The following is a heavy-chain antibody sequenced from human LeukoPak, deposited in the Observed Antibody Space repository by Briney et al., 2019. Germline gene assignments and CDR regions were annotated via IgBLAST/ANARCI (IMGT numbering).Heavy chain of an antibody. CDR3: ARGNPMITFGGVIVIFDY. J-gene: IGHJ4*02. CDR1: GGSISSYY. V-gene: IGHV4-59*01. CDR2: IYYSGST. Sequence: PSETLSLTCTVSGGSISSYYWSWIRQPPGKGLEWIGYIYYSGSTNYNPSLKSRVTISVDTSKNQFSLKLSSVTAADTAVYYCARGNPMITFGGVIVIFDYWGQGTLVTVSS. D-gene: IGHD3-16*02.